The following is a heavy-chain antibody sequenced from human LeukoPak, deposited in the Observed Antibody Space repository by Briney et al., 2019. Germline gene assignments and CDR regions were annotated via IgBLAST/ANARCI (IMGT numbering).Heavy chain of an antibody. CDR2: INPNNGGT. CDR1: GYTFTGYY. CDR3: AREGVAFDI. J-gene: IGHJ3*02. D-gene: IGHD3-16*01. V-gene: IGHV1-2*02. Sequence: ASVKVPCRASGYTFTGYYMHWVRQAPGQGLEWMGWINPNNGGTNYAQKFQGRVTMTRDTSISTAYMEVRRLRSDDTAVYYCAREGVAFDIWGQGTMVTVSS.